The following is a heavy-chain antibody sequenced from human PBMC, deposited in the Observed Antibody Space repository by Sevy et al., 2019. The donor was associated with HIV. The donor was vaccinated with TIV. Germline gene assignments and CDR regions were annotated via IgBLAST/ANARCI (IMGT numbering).Heavy chain of an antibody. V-gene: IGHV3-23*01. CDR2: ISGSGGST. D-gene: IGHD3-10*01. J-gene: IGHJ3*02. CDR3: AKDGNYYGSGSQPPIDAFDI. CDR1: GFTFSSYA. Sequence: GGSLRLSCAASGFTFSSYAMSWVRQAPGKGLEWVSAISGSGGSTYYADSVKGRFTISRDNSKNTLYLQMNSLRDEDTAVYYCAKDGNYYGSGSQPPIDAFDIWGQGTMVTVSS.